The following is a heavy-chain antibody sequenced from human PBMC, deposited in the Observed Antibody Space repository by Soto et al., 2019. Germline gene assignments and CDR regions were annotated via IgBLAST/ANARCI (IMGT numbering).Heavy chain of an antibody. J-gene: IGHJ5*01. V-gene: IGHV1-18*01. CDR1: GYTFTSYG. D-gene: IGHD3-22*01. CDR2: ISAYNGNT. CDR3: ARGGYYYDNNGYVDNDS. Sequence: ASVKVSCKASGYTFTSYGISWVRQAPGQGLEWMGWISAYNGNTNYAQKLQGRVTMTTDTSTSTAYMELRSLRSDDTAVYYCARGGYYYDNNGYVDNDSWGQGTLVTVSS.